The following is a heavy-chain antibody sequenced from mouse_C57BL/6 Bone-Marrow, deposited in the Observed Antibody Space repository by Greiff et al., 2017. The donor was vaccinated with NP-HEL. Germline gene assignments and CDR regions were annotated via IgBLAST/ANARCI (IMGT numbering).Heavy chain of an antibody. J-gene: IGHJ1*03. CDR1: GYSITSGYD. Sequence: EVKLVESGPGMVKPSQSLSLTCTVTGYSITSGYDWHWIRHFPGNKLEWMGYISYSGSTNYNPSLKSRISITHDTSKNHFFLKLNSVTTEDTATYYCAREINDGFLWYFDVWGTGTTVTVSS. D-gene: IGHD2-3*01. V-gene: IGHV3-1*01. CDR2: ISYSGST. CDR3: AREINDGFLWYFDV.